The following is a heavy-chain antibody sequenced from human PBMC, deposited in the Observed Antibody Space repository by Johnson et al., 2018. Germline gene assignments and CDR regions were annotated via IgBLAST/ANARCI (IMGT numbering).Heavy chain of an antibody. CDR2: IYYSGIT. CDR3: AGEDGSSDAFDI. J-gene: IGHJ3*02. Sequence: QVQLQESGPGLVKPSETLSLTCTISGGSISTYYWSWIRQPPGKGLEWIGYIYYSGITNYNPSLKSRVTISVDTSKNQFSLKVRSVTVADTAVYYCAGEDGSSDAFDIWGQGTMVTVSS. V-gene: IGHV4-59*01. D-gene: IGHD6-13*01. CDR1: GGSISTYY.